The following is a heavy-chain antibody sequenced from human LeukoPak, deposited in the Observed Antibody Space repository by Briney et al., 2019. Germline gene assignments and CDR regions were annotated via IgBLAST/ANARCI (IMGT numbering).Heavy chain of an antibody. CDR1: GGTFISYA. J-gene: IGHJ3*02. Sequence: GASVTVSCKASGGTFISYAISWVRQAPGQGLEWMGGIIPIFGTANYAQKFQGRVTITADESTSTAYMELSSLRSEDTAVYYCARNRVAAVGAFDIWGQGTMVTVSS. D-gene: IGHD6-13*01. CDR3: ARNRVAAVGAFDI. CDR2: IIPIFGTA. V-gene: IGHV1-69*13.